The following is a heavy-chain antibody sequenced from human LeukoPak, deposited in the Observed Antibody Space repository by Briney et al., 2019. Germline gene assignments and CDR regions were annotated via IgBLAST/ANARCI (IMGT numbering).Heavy chain of an antibody. CDR1: GGSISSDY. V-gene: IGHV4-59*01. J-gene: IGHJ6*04. CDR3: ARVQLWIYGMDV. D-gene: IGHD5-18*01. CDR2: IYYSGNT. Sequence: PSETLSLTCTVSGGSISSDYWNWIRQPPGKGLEWIGYIYYSGNTNYNPSLKSRVTISIDTSKNQFSLKLSSVTAADTAVYYCARVQLWIYGMDVWGKGTTVTVSS.